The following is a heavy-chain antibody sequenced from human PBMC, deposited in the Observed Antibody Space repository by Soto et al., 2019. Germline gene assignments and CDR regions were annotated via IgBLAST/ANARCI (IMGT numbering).Heavy chain of an antibody. V-gene: IGHV1-2*04. D-gene: IGHD6-13*01. CDR2: INPNSGGT. J-gene: IGHJ6*02. CDR3: AREHSSSWYVDYYYGMDV. Sequence: ASVKVSCKASGYTFTGYYMHWVRQAPGQGLEWMGWINPNSGGTNYAQKFQGWVTMTRDTSISTAYMELSRLRSDDTAVYYCAREHSSSWYVDYYYGMDVWGQGTTVTLSS. CDR1: GYTFTGYY.